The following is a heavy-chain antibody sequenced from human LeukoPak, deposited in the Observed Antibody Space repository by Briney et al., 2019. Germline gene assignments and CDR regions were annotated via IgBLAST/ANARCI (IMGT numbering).Heavy chain of an antibody. D-gene: IGHD2-2*02. CDR2: IYPRDSDI. V-gene: IGHV5-51*01. Sequence: GESLKISCKGSGYSFTTYWIAWVRQMPGKGLEWMGIIYPRDSDIRYSPPFQGQVTISADKSISTAYLQWSSLKASDTAMYYCARQGKDIVVVPAAINFDYWGQGTLVTVSS. J-gene: IGHJ4*02. CDR3: ARQGKDIVVVPAAINFDY. CDR1: GYSFTTYW.